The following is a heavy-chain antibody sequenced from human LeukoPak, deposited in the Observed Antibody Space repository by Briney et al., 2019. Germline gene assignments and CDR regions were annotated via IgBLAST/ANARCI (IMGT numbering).Heavy chain of an antibody. V-gene: IGHV4-4*07. CDR3: AREGSAFDI. J-gene: IGHJ3*02. CDR1: GGSISTYS. Sequence: SKTLSLTCTVSGGSISTYSWNWIRQPAGKGLEWIGRIFASGTTKYNPSLKSRVTMSVGMSKNQFSLKLSSVTAADTAVYYCAREGSAFDIWGQGTMVTVSS. CDR2: IFASGTT.